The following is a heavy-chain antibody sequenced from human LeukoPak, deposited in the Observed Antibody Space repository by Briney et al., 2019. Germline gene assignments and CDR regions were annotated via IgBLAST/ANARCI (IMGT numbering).Heavy chain of an antibody. CDR2: INPNSGGT. CDR3: ARVGTVAARAWDY. V-gene: IGHV1-2*06. CDR1: GYTFTGYY. D-gene: IGHD6-6*01. Sequence: ASVKVSCKASGYTFTGYYMHWVRQAPGQGLEWMGRINPNSGGTNYAQKFQGRVTMTRDTSISTAYMELSRLRSDDTAVYYCARVGTVAARAWDYWGQGTLVTVSP. J-gene: IGHJ4*02.